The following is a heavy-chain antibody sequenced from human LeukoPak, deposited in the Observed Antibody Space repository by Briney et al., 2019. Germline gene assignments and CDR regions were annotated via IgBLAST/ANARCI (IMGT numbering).Heavy chain of an antibody. CDR3: ARDQSSSWYDIWYFDY. CDR1: GFTFSSYW. J-gene: IGHJ4*02. D-gene: IGHD6-13*01. Sequence: GGFLRLSCAASGFTFSSYWMHWVRQAPGKGLVWVSRINSDGSSTSYADSVKGRFTISRDNAKNTLYLQMNSLRAEDTAVYYCARDQSSSWYDIWYFDYWGQGTLVTVSS. CDR2: INSDGSST. V-gene: IGHV3-74*01.